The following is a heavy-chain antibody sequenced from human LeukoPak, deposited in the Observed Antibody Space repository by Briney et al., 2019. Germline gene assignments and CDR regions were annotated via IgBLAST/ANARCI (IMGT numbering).Heavy chain of an antibody. Sequence: SVKVSCKASGYTFTGYYMHWVRQVPGQGHEWMGRINPNSGGTNYAQKFQGRVTMTRDTSISTAYMELSRLRSDDTAVYYCARDYYDSSGYSEGLFWGQGTLVTVSS. D-gene: IGHD3-22*01. CDR2: INPNSGGT. CDR1: GYTFTGYY. CDR3: ARDYYDSSGYSEGLF. J-gene: IGHJ4*02. V-gene: IGHV1-2*06.